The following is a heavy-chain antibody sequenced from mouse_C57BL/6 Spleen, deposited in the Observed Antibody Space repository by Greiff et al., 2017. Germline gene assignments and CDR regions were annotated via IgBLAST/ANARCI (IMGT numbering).Heavy chain of an antibody. CDR2: IYPGDGDT. CDR3: ARGIDYESPYDFDY. V-gene: IGHV1-80*01. D-gene: IGHD2-4*01. Sequence: LQESGAELVKPGASVKISCKASGYAFSSYWKNWVKQRPGKGLEWIGQIYPGDGDTNYNGKFKGKATLTADKSSSTAYMQLSSLTSEDSAVYLCARGIDYESPYDFDYWGQGTTLTV. J-gene: IGHJ2*01. CDR1: GYAFSSYW.